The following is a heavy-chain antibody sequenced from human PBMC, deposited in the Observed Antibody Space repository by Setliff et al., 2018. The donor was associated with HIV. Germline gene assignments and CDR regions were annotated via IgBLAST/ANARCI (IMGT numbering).Heavy chain of an antibody. V-gene: IGHV1-46*01. D-gene: IGHD1-26*01. CDR1: GYTFTSYY. Sequence: ASVKVSCKASGYTFTSYYLHWVRQAPGQGLEWMGMINPSGGSASYAQKFQGRVTMSRDTSTSTVYMELSSLRSEDTAVYYCARDLMGARDYYGMDVWGQGTTVTVSS. CDR2: INPSGGSA. CDR3: ARDLMGARDYYGMDV. J-gene: IGHJ6*02.